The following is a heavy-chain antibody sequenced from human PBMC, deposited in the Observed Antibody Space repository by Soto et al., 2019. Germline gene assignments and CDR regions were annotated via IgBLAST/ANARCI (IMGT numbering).Heavy chain of an antibody. CDR2: ISGSGGST. Sequence: PGGSLRLSCAASGFTFSSYAMSWVRQAPGKGLEWVSAISGSGGSTYYADSVKGRFTISRDNSKNTLYLQMNSLRAEDTAVYYCATTPDRTHCSGGSCNNYWGQGTLVTVSS. D-gene: IGHD2-15*01. V-gene: IGHV3-23*01. CDR1: GFTFSSYA. J-gene: IGHJ4*02. CDR3: ATTPDRTHCSGGSCNNY.